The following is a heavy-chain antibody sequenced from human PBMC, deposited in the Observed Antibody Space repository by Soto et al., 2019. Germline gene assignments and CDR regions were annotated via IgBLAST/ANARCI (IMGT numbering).Heavy chain of an antibody. CDR3: ARGNHRWLQLWYFDL. CDR1: GGTFSNYP. V-gene: IGHV1-69*12. Sequence: QVQLVQSGAEVKKPGSSVKVSCKASGGTFSNYPISWVRQAPGQGLEWMGGIIPIFGTVNYAQKFQGRVTLTADASTSTAYMELSSVRSEDTAVYYCARGNHRWLQLWYFDLWGRGTLVTVSS. CDR2: IIPIFGTV. J-gene: IGHJ2*01. D-gene: IGHD5-12*01.